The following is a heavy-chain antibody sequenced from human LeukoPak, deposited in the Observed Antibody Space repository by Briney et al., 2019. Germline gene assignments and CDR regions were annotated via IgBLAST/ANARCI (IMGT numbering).Heavy chain of an antibody. Sequence: SETLSLTCTVSGGSISSYYWSWIRQPPGRGLEWIGYIYYSGSTNYNPSLKSRVTISVDTSKNQFSLKLSSVTAADTAVYYCAREGYCSGGSCWVSWFDPWGQGTLVAVSS. D-gene: IGHD2-15*01. CDR2: IYYSGST. CDR3: AREGYCSGGSCWVSWFDP. J-gene: IGHJ5*02. V-gene: IGHV4-59*01. CDR1: GGSISSYY.